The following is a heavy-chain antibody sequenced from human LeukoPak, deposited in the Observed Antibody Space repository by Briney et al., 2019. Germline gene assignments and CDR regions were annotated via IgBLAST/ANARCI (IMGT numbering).Heavy chain of an antibody. Sequence: GGSLRLSCAASGITVSSNYMNWVRQAPGKGLEWVSAIYGGGSPYYADSVKGRFTISRDNSKNTLYLQMNSLRAEDTAVYYCARDLNTARFDYWGQGTLVTVSS. J-gene: IGHJ4*02. CDR2: IYGGGSP. CDR3: ARDLNTARFDY. V-gene: IGHV3-66*01. D-gene: IGHD5-18*01. CDR1: GITVSSNY.